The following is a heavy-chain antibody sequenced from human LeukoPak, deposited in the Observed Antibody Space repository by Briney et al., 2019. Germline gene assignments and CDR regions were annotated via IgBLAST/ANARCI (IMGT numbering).Heavy chain of an antibody. J-gene: IGHJ3*02. CDR1: GYTFTGYY. CDR3: ARDPWGLPGWNYPRDAFDI. D-gene: IGHD1-7*01. V-gene: IGHV1-2*02. Sequence: ASVKVSCKASGYTFTGYYMHWVRQAPGQGLEWMGWINPNSGGTNYAQKFQGRVTMTRDTSISTAYMELSRLRSDDTAVYYCARDPWGLPGWNYPRDAFDIWGQGTMVTVSS. CDR2: INPNSGGT.